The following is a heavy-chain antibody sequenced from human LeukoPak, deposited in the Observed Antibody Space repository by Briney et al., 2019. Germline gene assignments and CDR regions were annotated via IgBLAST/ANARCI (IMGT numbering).Heavy chain of an antibody. D-gene: IGHD1-26*01. CDR2: IIPILGIA. Sequence: ASVKVSCKASVGTFISYVISWVRQAPGQGLEWMGRIIPILGIANYAQKFQGRVTITADKSTSTAYMELSSLRSEDTAVYYCAREAYREQEWELPFIIPNWGQGTLVTVSS. CDR3: AREAYREQEWELPFIIPN. J-gene: IGHJ1*01. CDR1: VGTFISYV. V-gene: IGHV1-69*04.